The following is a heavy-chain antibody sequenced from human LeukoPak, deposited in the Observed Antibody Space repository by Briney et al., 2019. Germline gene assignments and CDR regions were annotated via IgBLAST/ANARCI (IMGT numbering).Heavy chain of an antibody. CDR2: FDPEDDET. J-gene: IGHJ5*02. CDR1: GYTLTELC. Sequence: GASVKVSCKVSGYTLTELCMHWVRQAPGKGLEWMGGFDPEDDETIYAQEFQDRVTMTEDRSTDTAYMELSSLTSEDTAVYYCAAVPCDDYDFGWFDPWGQGTLVTVSS. V-gene: IGHV1-24*01. D-gene: IGHD3-3*01. CDR3: AAVPCDDYDFGWFDP.